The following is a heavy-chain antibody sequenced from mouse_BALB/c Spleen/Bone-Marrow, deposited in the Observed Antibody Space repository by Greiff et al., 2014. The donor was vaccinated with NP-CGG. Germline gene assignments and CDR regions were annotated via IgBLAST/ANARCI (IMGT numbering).Heavy chain of an antibody. CDR1: GYTFTEYT. J-gene: IGHJ1*01. CDR3: ASGNYWYFDV. V-gene: IGHV1-18*01. Sequence: VHVKQSGPELVKPGASVKISCKTSGYTFTEYTMHWVKQSHGKSLERIGGINPNNGGTSYNQKFKGKATLTVDKSSSTAYMELRSLTSEDSAVYYCASGNYWYFDVWGAGTTVTVSS. CDR2: INPNNGGT. D-gene: IGHD2-1*01.